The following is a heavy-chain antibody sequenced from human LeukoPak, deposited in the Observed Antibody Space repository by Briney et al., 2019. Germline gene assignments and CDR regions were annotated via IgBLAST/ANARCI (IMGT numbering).Heavy chain of an antibody. D-gene: IGHD1-26*01. Sequence: PSETLSLTCTVSGGSITNTRNYWGWIRQPPGKGLEWIGYIYYSGSTNYNPSLKSRVTISVDTSKNQFSLKLNSVTAADTAMYYCARLFHPALSGNYPFDYWGQGTLVTVSS. CDR3: ARLFHPALSGNYPFDY. J-gene: IGHJ4*02. V-gene: IGHV4-61*05. CDR1: GGSITNTRNY. CDR2: IYYSGST.